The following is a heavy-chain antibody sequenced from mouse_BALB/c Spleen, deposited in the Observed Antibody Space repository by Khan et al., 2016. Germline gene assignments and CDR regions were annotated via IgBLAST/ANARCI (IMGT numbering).Heavy chain of an antibody. CDR3: ARYGWGYYAMDY. J-gene: IGHJ4*01. D-gene: IGHD2-2*01. CDR2: NRGDGST. CDR1: GFSIIAYG. V-gene: IGHV2-6-7*01. Sequence: QVKLKESGPGLVAPSQSLSITCTVSGFSIIAYGVHWVLQPPGKGLECLGNNRGDGSTHNNSALNLRLIITKYNSKSQVFLQMHSQQTDDTAKCYCARYGWGYYAMDYWGQGTSVTVSS.